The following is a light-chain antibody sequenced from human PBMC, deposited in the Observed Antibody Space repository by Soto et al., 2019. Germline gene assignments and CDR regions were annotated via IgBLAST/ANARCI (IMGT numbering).Light chain of an antibody. J-gene: IGLJ1*01. Sequence: QSALTQPASVSGSPGQSITISCTGTNSDIGAYSFVSWYQQHPGKAPKLIIYDVINRPSGVSDRFSGSKAGSTASLTISGLQAEDEADYYCSSYATSSPYVFGTGTSSPS. CDR1: NSDIGAYSF. CDR2: DVI. V-gene: IGLV2-14*03. CDR3: SSYATSSPYV.